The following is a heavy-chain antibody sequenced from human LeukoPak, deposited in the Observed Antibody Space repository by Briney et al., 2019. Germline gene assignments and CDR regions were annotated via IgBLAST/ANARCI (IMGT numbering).Heavy chain of an antibody. J-gene: IGHJ4*02. CDR1: GFTFSTFA. Sequence: GGSLRLSCAASGFTFSTFAMIWVRQPPGKGLEWVSSIFPSGGEIHYADSVRGRFTTSRDNSKSTLSLQMNSLRAEDTAIYYCATYRQVLLPFESWGQGTLVTVSS. CDR2: IFPSGGEI. CDR3: ATYRQVLLPFES. V-gene: IGHV3-23*01. D-gene: IGHD2-8*02.